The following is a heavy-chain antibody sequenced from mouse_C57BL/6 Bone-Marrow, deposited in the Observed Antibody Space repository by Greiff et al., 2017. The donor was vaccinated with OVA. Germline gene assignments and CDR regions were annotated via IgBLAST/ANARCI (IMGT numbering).Heavy chain of an antibody. V-gene: IGHV1-64*01. CDR3: AYSNYDAMDY. CDR2: IHPNSGST. D-gene: IGHD2-5*01. CDR1: GYTFTSYW. Sequence: QVQLQQPGAELVKPGASVKLSCKASGYTFTSYWMHWVKQRPGQGLEWIGMIHPNSGSTNYNEKFKSKAILTVDKSSSTAYMQLSSLTSEDSAVYYCAYSNYDAMDYWGQGTSVTVSS. J-gene: IGHJ4*01.